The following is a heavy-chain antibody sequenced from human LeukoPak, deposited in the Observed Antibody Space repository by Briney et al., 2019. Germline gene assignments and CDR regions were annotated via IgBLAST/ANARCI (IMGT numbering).Heavy chain of an antibody. Sequence: GGSLRLSCAASGFIFSSYALSWVRQAPGKGLEWVSAVSGRDGSTYCADSVKGRFTISRENAKNSLYLQMNSLRAGDTAVYYCARESIYGHFDLWGRGTLVTVSS. CDR3: ARESIYGHFDL. CDR2: VSGRDGST. D-gene: IGHD2-21*01. CDR1: GFIFSSYA. J-gene: IGHJ2*01. V-gene: IGHV3-23*01.